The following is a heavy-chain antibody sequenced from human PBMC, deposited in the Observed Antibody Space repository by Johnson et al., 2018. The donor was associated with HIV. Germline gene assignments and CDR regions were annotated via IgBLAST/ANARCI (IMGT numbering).Heavy chain of an antibody. Sequence: QVQLVESGGALVQPGGSLGLSCAASGITFSSYAMHWVRQAPGKGLEWVAVISYAGSNKYYADSVKGRFTISRDNSKNTLYLQMNSLRDEDTAVYYCARGLIIQLWLQAAFDIWGQGTMVTVSS. D-gene: IGHD5-18*01. CDR3: ARGLIIQLWLQAAFDI. CDR2: ISYAGSNK. V-gene: IGHV3-30-3*01. CDR1: GITFSSYA. J-gene: IGHJ3*02.